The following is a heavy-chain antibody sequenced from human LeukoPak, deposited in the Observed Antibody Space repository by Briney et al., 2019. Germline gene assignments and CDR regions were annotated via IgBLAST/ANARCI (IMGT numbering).Heavy chain of an antibody. CDR1: GGSISSSNYY. D-gene: IGHD6-19*01. CDR2: ISYSGST. V-gene: IGHV4-39*01. J-gene: IGHJ4*02. CDR3: ARLNIVWLVTL. Sequence: SETLSLTCTVSGGSISSSNYYWGWIRQPPGKGLEWIGSISYSGSTYYNPSLKSRVTISVDTSKSQFSLKLSSVTAADTAVYYCARLNIVWLVTLWGQGTLVTVSS.